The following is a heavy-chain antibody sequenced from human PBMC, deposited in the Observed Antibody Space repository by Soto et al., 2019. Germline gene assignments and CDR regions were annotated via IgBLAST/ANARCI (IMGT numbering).Heavy chain of an antibody. D-gene: IGHD1-26*01. CDR1: GGSISSYY. CDR2: IYYSGST. J-gene: IGHJ3*02. Sequence: SETLSLTCTVSGGSISSYYWSWIRQPPGKGLEYIGYIYYSGSTNYNPSLKSRVTISVDTSKNQFSLKLSSVTAADTAVYYCARDLGSAAFEIWGQGTMVTVSS. CDR3: ARDLGSAAFEI. V-gene: IGHV4-59*01.